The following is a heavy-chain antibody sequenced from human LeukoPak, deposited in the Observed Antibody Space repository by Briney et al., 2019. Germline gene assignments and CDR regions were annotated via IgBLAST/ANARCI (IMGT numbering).Heavy chain of an antibody. Sequence: ASVKVSCKASGGTFSSYAISWVRQAPGQGLEWMGGIIPIFGTANYAQKFQGRVTITADKSTSTAYMELSSLRSEDTAVYYCARGDTAMVNYYYYYMDVWGKGTTVTVSS. J-gene: IGHJ6*03. D-gene: IGHD5-18*01. CDR1: GGTFSSYA. V-gene: IGHV1-69*06. CDR3: ARGDTAMVNYYYYYMDV. CDR2: IIPIFGTA.